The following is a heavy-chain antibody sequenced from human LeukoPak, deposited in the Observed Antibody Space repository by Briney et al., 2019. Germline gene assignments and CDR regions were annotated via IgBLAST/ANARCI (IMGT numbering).Heavy chain of an antibody. V-gene: IGHV5-10-1*01. Sequence: GESLRISCKGSGDSFTNSWIGWVRQMPGKGLEWMGRIHPDDSYSNYSPSFEGRVTISVEESITTAYLQWSSLRASDTATYYCARLALGMTRAGKYFYNGVDVWGQGTTVTVSS. CDR3: ARLALGMTRAGKYFYNGVDV. CDR2: IHPDDSYS. J-gene: IGHJ6*02. D-gene: IGHD1-1*01. CDR1: GDSFTNSW.